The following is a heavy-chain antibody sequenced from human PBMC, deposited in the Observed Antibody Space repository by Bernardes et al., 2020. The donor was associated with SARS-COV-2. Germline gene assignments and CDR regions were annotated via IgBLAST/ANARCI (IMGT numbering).Heavy chain of an antibody. V-gene: IGHV4-59*01. CDR2: SYNTGST. CDR1: GSSIRRYY. Sequence: SETLSLTCTASGSSIRRYYWIWIRQPPGKGLEWIGYSYNTGSTKYNPSLKSRVSITVDMSKIQFSLRLSSVTAADTAVYYCARADSDYPPDYWGPGIFVTVSS. J-gene: IGHJ4*02. CDR3: ARADSDYPPDY. D-gene: IGHD5-12*01.